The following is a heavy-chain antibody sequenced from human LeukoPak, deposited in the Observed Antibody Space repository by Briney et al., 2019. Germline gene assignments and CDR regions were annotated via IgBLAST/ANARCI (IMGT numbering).Heavy chain of an antibody. D-gene: IGHD2-8*01. Sequence: GRSLRLSCAASGFTFSSYSMNWVRQAPGKGLEWVSSISSSSSYIYYADSVKGRFTISRDNAKNSLYLQMNSLRAEDTAVYYCARDRIVLMVYAIPYYYYGMDVWGQGTTVTVSS. CDR2: ISSSSSYI. CDR1: GFTFSSYS. CDR3: ARDRIVLMVYAIPYYYYGMDV. V-gene: IGHV3-21*01. J-gene: IGHJ6*02.